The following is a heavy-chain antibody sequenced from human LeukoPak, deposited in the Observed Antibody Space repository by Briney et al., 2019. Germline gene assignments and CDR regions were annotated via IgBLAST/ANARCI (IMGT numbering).Heavy chain of an antibody. CDR3: ARLAYYYGSGSYYKGDFDY. D-gene: IGHD3-10*01. Sequence: PSETLSLTCAVYGGSFSGYYWSWIRQPPGKGLEWIGEINHSGSTSYNPSLKSRVTISVDTSKNQFSLKLSSVTAADTAVYYCARLAYYYGSGSYYKGDFDYWGQGTLVTVSS. V-gene: IGHV4-34*01. J-gene: IGHJ4*02. CDR1: GGSFSGYY. CDR2: INHSGST.